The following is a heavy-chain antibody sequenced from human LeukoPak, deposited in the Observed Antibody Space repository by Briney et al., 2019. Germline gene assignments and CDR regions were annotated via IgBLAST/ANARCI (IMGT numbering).Heavy chain of an antibody. Sequence: SETLSLTCTVSGGSISSSSYYWGWIRQPPGKGLEWIGSIYYSGSTYYNPSLKSRVTISVDTSKNQFSLKLSSVTAADTAVYYCARASYDILTGYSLYYFGYWGQGTLVTVSS. D-gene: IGHD3-9*01. V-gene: IGHV4-39*07. CDR1: GGSISSSSYY. CDR2: IYYSGST. CDR3: ARASYDILTGYSLYYFGY. J-gene: IGHJ4*02.